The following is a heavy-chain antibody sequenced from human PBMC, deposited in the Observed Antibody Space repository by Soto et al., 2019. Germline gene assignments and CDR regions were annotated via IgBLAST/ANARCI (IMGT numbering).Heavy chain of an antibody. CDR2: IDWDDDK. CDR1: GGSISSDGYS. J-gene: IGHJ3*02. Sequence: TLSLTCAVSGGSISSDGYSWSWIRQPPGKALEWLARIDWDDDKYYSTSLKTRLTISKDTSKNQVVLTMTNMDPVDTATYYCARSRITIFGVVIIGAFDIWGQGTMVTVSS. V-gene: IGHV2-70*11. D-gene: IGHD3-3*01. CDR3: ARSRITIFGVVIIGAFDI.